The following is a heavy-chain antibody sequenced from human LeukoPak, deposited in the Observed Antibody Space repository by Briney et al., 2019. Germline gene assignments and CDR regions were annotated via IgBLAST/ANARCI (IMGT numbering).Heavy chain of an antibody. CDR3: ARINYDSSGYYVDY. Sequence: PSVTLSLTCTVSGGSISSYYWSWIRQPPGKGLEWIGYIYYSGSTNYNPSLKSRVTISVDTSKNQFSLKLSSVTAADTAVYYCARINYDSSGYYVDYWGQGTLVTVSS. CDR2: IYYSGST. D-gene: IGHD3-22*01. CDR1: GGSISSYY. J-gene: IGHJ4*02. V-gene: IGHV4-59*01.